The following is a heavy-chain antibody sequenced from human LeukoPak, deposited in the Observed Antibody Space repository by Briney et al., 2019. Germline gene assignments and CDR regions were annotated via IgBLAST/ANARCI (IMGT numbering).Heavy chain of an antibody. CDR1: GFTFSSYW. CDR3: ARDQGVAGTNYGMDV. Sequence: PGGSLRLFCAASGFTFSSYWMHWVRQAPGKGLVWVSRIKSDGSSTSYADSVKGRFTISRDNAKNTLYLQMNSLRAEDTAVYYCARDQGVAGTNYGMDVWGQGTTVTVSS. CDR2: IKSDGSST. V-gene: IGHV3-74*01. J-gene: IGHJ6*02. D-gene: IGHD6-19*01.